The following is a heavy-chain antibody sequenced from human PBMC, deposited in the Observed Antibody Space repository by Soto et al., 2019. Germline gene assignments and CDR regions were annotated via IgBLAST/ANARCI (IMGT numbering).Heavy chain of an antibody. CDR1: GFTLTSSS. CDR2: ITVGTGNT. CDR3: AAGESSGYWGG. V-gene: IGHV1-58*01. J-gene: IGHJ4*02. Sequence: ASVKVSCKASGFTLTSSSVQWVRQARGQRLERIGWITVGTGNTNYAQKFQERVTVTRDMSTSTAYMELKNLRSEDTAVYYCAAGESSGYWGGWGQGTQVTVSS. D-gene: IGHD3-22*01.